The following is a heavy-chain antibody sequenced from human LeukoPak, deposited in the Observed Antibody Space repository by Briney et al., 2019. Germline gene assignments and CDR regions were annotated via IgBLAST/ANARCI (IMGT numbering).Heavy chain of an antibody. D-gene: IGHD2-2*01. CDR3: ARHAAFAEYQSHLTHFDY. CDR1: GGSISSYY. V-gene: IGHV4-59*08. Sequence: PSETLSLTCTVSGGSISSYYWSWIRQPPGKGLEWIGYIYHSGSTNYNSSLKSRVTISVDTSKNQFSLKLSSLTAADTAVYYCARHAAFAEYQSHLTHFDYWGQGTLVTVSS. J-gene: IGHJ4*02. CDR2: IYHSGST.